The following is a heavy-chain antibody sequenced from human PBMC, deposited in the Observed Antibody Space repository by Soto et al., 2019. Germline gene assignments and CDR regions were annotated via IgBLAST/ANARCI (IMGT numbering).Heavy chain of an antibody. J-gene: IGHJ4*02. CDR3: AKDRYSGSYYFDY. CDR1: GGSISSSN. D-gene: IGHD1-26*01. CDR2: ISGSGGST. Sequence: SSETLSLTCAVSGGSISSSNWWSWVRQAPGKGLEWVPAISGSGGSTYYADSVKGRFTISRDNSKNTLYLQMNSLRAEDTAVYYCAKDRYSGSYYFDYWGQGTLVTVSS. V-gene: IGHV3-23*01.